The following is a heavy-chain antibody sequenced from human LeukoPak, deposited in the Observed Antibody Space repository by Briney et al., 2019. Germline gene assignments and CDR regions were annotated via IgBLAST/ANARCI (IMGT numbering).Heavy chain of an antibody. J-gene: IGHJ4*02. CDR2: FDPEDGET. CDR1: GYTLTELS. D-gene: IGHD4-17*01. CDR3: ATEDYGDYAVGY. Sequence: ASVKVSCKVSGYTLTELSMHWVRQAPGKGLEWMGGFDPEDGETIYAQKFQGRVTMTEDTSTDTAYMELSSLRSEDTAVYYCATEDYGDYAVGYWGQGTLVTVSS. V-gene: IGHV1-24*01.